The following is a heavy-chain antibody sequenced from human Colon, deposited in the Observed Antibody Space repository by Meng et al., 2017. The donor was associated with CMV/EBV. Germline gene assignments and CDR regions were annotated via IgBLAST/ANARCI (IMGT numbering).Heavy chain of an antibody. D-gene: IGHD3-10*01. V-gene: IGHV4-4*07. Sequence: QGQLQESGPGLVKPSETLSLACTAPGGASSGHYWAWIRRPAGEGLQWLGRIYSNGRIDENYSLRSRVTISVDTSKNQLSLRLSSVTAADTAVYYCGRAGARGVPIDVWGRGTLVTVSS. CDR1: GGASSGHY. J-gene: IGHJ1*01. CDR3: GRAGARGVPIDV. CDR2: IYSNGRI.